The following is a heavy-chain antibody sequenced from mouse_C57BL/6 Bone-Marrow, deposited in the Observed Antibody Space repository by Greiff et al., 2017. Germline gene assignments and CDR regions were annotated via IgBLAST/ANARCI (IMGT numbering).Heavy chain of an antibody. J-gene: IGHJ3*01. V-gene: IGHV5-6*01. CDR2: ISSGGSYT. Sequence: EVQLQESGGDLVKPGGSLKLSCAASGFTFSSYGMSWVRQTPDKRLEWVATISSGGSYTYYPDSVKGRFTISRDNAKNTLYLQMSSLKSEDTAMYYCARPGIYYGNPFAYWGQGTLVTVSA. CDR3: ARPGIYYGNPFAY. CDR1: GFTFSSYG. D-gene: IGHD2-1*01.